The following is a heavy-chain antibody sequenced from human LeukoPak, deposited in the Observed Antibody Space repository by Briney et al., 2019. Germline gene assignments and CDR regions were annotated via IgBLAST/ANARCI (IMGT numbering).Heavy chain of an antibody. V-gene: IGHV2-5*02. D-gene: IGHD1-26*01. CDR2: IYWDDDK. CDR3: AHEYSPWEPTTGHTGYSDY. J-gene: IGHJ4*02. CDR1: GFSLSTSGVG. Sequence: SGPTLVKPTQTLTLTCTFSGFSLSTSGVGVGWIRQPPGKALEWLALIYWDDDKRYSPSLKSRLTITKDTSKNQVVLTMTNMDPVDTATYYCAHEYSPWEPTTGHTGYSDYWGQGTLVTVSS.